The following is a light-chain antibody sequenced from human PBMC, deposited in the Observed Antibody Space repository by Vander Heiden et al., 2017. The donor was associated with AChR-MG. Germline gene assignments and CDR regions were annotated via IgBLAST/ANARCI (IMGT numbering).Light chain of an antibody. CDR2: YDD. J-gene: IGLJ2*01. Sequence: QSVLTQPPSVSDSPRPRVTISCSGSSSNIGNKAVNWYQQLPRKAPKLLIYYDDLLPSGVSDRFSGSKSGTSASLAISGLQSEDEADYYCAAWDDSLNGVVFGGRTKLTVL. V-gene: IGLV1-36*01. CDR3: AAWDDSLNGVV. CDR1: SSNIGNKA.